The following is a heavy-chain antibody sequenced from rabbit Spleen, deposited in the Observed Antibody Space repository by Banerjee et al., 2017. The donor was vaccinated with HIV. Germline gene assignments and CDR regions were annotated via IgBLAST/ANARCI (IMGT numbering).Heavy chain of an antibody. V-gene: IGHV1S45*01. Sequence: QEQLVESGGGLVKPGASLTLTCKASGFFFINKYVMCWVRQAPGKGLEWIACINTRTGATAYATWAKGRFTISKTSSTTVTLQMTSLTAADTATYFCARDTSSSFSSYGMDLWGQGTLVTVS. CDR2: INTRTGAT. CDR3: ARDTSSSFSSYGMDL. J-gene: IGHJ6*01. D-gene: IGHD1-1*01. CDR1: GFFFINKYV.